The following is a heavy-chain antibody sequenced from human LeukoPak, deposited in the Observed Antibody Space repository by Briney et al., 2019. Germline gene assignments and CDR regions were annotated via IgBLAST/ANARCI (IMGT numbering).Heavy chain of an antibody. V-gene: IGHV1-2*02. J-gene: IGHJ4*02. CDR1: GYTFIGYY. CDR2: INPTSGGT. CDR3: ARDSMSYDYWSGYPQDPFDY. Sequence: GGSVSVSCKASGYTFIGYYMYWVRQAPGQGLEWMGWINPTSGGTKYAETLQGRVTITRDRAKSTAYMEVSTLRSDDTAQYYCARDSMSYDYWSGYPQDPFDYWGQGTLVTVSS. D-gene: IGHD3-3*01.